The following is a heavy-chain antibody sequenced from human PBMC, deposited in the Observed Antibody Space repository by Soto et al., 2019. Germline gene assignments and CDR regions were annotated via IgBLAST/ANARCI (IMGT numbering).Heavy chain of an antibody. J-gene: IGHJ5*02. V-gene: IGHV4-39*01. CDR1: GGSIISSAYY. Sequence: SETLSLTCIVSGGSIISSAYYWAWIRQPPGKGLEWIGSNYYSGSTYYNPSLKSRVTMSIDTSKNQLSLRLNSVTAADTAVYYCARRGIHLNNWCDRWGQGTMVSVSA. CDR3: ARRGIHLNNWCDR. D-gene: IGHD3-16*01. CDR2: NYYSGST.